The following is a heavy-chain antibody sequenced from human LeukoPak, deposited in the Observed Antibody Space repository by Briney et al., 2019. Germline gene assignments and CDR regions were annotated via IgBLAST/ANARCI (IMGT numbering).Heavy chain of an antibody. V-gene: IGHV3-48*01. CDR1: GFTFSSYS. J-gene: IGHJ4*02. CDR2: ISSSSSTI. Sequence: GGSLRLSCAASGFTFSSYSMNWVRQAPGKGLEWVSYISSSSSTIYYADSVKGRFTISRDNSKNTLYLQMNSLRAEDTAVYYCARDQYSSSPGFDYWGQGTLVTVSS. CDR3: ARDQYSSSPGFDY. D-gene: IGHD6-13*01.